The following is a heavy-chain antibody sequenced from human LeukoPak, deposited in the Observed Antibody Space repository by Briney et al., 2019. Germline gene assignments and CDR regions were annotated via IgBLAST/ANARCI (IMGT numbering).Heavy chain of an antibody. Sequence: GGSLTLSCAASGFTLSSNYMTWVRQAPGEGLEWVSVIYSGGSTYYADSVKARFTISRDNSKNTLYLQMNSLRAEDTAVYYCAGGGNSVLDYWGQGTLVTVSS. CDR1: GFTLSSNY. D-gene: IGHD4-23*01. V-gene: IGHV3-66*01. CDR3: AGGGNSVLDY. J-gene: IGHJ4*02. CDR2: IYSGGST.